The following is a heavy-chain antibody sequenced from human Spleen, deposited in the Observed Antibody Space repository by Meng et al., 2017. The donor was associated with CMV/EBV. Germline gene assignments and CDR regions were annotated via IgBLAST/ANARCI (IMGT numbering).Heavy chain of an antibody. CDR2: ISNSGDRT. CDR1: GFTFSTYA. Sequence: SGFTFSTYAMSWVRQAPGKGLEWVSAISNSGDRTFYADSVKGRFTISRDNFKSTLYLQMNSLRGEDTALYHCAKDVRLGGNYGWFDPWGQGTLVTVSS. J-gene: IGHJ5*02. D-gene: IGHD1-26*01. V-gene: IGHV3-23*01. CDR3: AKDVRLGGNYGWFDP.